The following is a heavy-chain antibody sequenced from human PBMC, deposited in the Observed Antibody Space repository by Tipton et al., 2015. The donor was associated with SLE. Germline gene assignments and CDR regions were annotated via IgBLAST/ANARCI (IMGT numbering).Heavy chain of an antibody. CDR1: GGSISSGSYY. D-gene: IGHD2-8*01. CDR2: IYTSGST. Sequence: TLSLTCTVSGGSISSGSYYWSWIRQPAGKGLEWIGYIYTSGSTNYNPSLKSRVTISVDTSKNQFSLKLSSVTAADTAVYYCARGRVMVWGQGTLVTVSS. CDR3: ARGRVMV. J-gene: IGHJ4*02. V-gene: IGHV4-61*09.